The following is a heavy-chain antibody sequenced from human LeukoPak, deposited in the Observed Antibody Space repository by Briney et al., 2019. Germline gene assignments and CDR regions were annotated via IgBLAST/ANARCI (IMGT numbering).Heavy chain of an antibody. CDR2: ISYDGSNK. J-gene: IGHJ4*02. D-gene: IGHD3-9*01. CDR3: ARDSYSYYDILTGSPSY. CDR1: GFTFSSYA. V-gene: IGHV3-30*04. Sequence: GGSLRLSCAASGFTFSSYAMHWVRQAPGKGLEWVAVISYDGSNKYYADSVKGRFTISRDNSKNTLYLQMNSLRAEDTAVYYCARDSYSYYDILTGSPSYWGQGTLGTVSS.